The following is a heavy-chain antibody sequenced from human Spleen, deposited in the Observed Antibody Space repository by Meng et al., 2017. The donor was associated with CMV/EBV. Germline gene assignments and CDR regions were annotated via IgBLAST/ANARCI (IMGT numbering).Heavy chain of an antibody. CDR2: ISSSSSYI. CDR1: GFTFSSYS. V-gene: IGHV3-21*01. J-gene: IGHJ4*02. D-gene: IGHD7-27*01. CDR3: ARDLGGAGEYYFDY. Sequence: GESLKISCAASGFTFSSYSMNWVRQAPGKGLEWVSSISSSSSYIYYADSVKGRFTISRDNAKNSLYLQMNSLRAEETAVYYCARDLGGAGEYYFDYWGQGTLVTVSS.